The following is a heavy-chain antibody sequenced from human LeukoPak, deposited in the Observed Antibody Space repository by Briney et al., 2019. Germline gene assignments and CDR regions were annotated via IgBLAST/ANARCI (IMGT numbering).Heavy chain of an antibody. CDR1: GGSISSYY. Sequence: SETLSLTCTVSGGSISSYYWSWIRQPAGKGLEWIGRIYTSGSTNYNPSLKSRVTMSVDTSKNQFSLKLSSVTAADTAVYYCARYVSRWLQFRAYFDYWGQGTLVTVSS. CDR2: IYTSGST. J-gene: IGHJ4*02. CDR3: ARYVSRWLQFRAYFDY. D-gene: IGHD5-24*01. V-gene: IGHV4-4*07.